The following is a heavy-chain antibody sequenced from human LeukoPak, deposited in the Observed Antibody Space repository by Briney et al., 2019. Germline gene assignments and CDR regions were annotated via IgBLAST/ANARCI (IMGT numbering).Heavy chain of an antibody. CDR2: INPNSGGT. V-gene: IGHV1-2*02. CDR3: ARARPLRYFDWFTFGRTDAFDI. CDR1: GYTFTGYY. D-gene: IGHD3-9*01. Sequence: GASVKVSCKASGYTFTGYYMHWVRQAPGQGLEWMGWINPNSGGTNYAQKFQGRVTMTRDTSISTAYMELSRLRSDDTAVYYCARARPLRYFDWFTFGRTDAFDIWGQGTMVTVSS. J-gene: IGHJ3*02.